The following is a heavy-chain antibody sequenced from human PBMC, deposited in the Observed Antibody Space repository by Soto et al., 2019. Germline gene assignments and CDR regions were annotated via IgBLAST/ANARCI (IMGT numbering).Heavy chain of an antibody. CDR2: ISAYNGNT. D-gene: IGHD3-10*01. J-gene: IGHJ4*02. CDR1: GFTFTSYG. Sequence: ASVKVSCKASGFTFTSYGITWVRQAPGQGLEWMGWISAYNGNTNYAQKLQGRVTMTTDTSTSTAYMEVRSLRSDDTAVYYCARDPGTRSDYWGQGTLVTVSS. V-gene: IGHV1-18*01. CDR3: ARDPGTRSDY.